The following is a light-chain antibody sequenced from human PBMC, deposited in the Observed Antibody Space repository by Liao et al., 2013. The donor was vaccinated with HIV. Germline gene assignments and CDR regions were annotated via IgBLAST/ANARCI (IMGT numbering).Light chain of an antibody. CDR3: QAWDSSTVI. V-gene: IGLV3-1*01. CDR1: KLGDKY. J-gene: IGLJ2*01. CDR2: EDN. Sequence: SYELTQPPSVSVSPGQTASITCSGDKLGDKYVSWYQQKAGQSPVLVIYEDNKRPSEIPERFSGSNSGNTATLTISGTQAMDEADYYCQAWDSSTVIFGGGTKLTVL.